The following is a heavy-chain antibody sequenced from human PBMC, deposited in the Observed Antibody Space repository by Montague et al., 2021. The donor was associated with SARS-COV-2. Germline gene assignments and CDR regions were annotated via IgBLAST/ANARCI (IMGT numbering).Heavy chain of an antibody. J-gene: IGHJ6*03. CDR1: GGSFSDNN. D-gene: IGHD2-2*01. CDR3: ARFLRRVVPAATGHWEKNYYYYYVDV. V-gene: IGHV4-34*01. CDR2: INHSGST. Sequence: SETLSLTCAVYGGSFSDNNWSWIRQPPGKGLELIGKINHSGSTNYNPSXXSRVTISVDTSTNQFSLTLSSVTAADTAVYYCARFLRRVVPAATGHWEKNYYYYYVDVWGKGTTVTVSS.